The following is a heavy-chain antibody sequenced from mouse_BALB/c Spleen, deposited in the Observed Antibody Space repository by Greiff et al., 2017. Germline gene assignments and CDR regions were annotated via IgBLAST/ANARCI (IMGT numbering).Heavy chain of an antibody. J-gene: IGHJ3*01. V-gene: IGHV2-9-2*01. CDR3: VRDGDGYSFAY. CDR1: GFSLTSYD. D-gene: IGHD2-3*01. CDR2: IWTGGGT. Sequence: QVQLQQSGPGLVAPSQSLSITCTVSGFSLTSYDISWIRQPPGKGLEWLGVIWTGGGTNYNSAFMSRLSISKDNSKSQVFLKMNSLQTDDTAIYYCVRDGDGYSFAYWGQGTLVTVSA.